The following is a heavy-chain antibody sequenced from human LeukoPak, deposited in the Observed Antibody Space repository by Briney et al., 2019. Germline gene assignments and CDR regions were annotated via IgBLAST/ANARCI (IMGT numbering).Heavy chain of an antibody. Sequence: SETLSLTCTVSGGSISSYYWSWIRQPPGKGLEWIGYIYYSGSTNYNPSLKSRVTISIDTSKSQFSLKLTSVTAADTAVYYCARTPPPYYYYRDVGGKATTVTFSS. CDR1: GGSISSYY. CDR3: ARTPPPYYYYRDV. V-gene: IGHV4-59*08. CDR2: IYYSGST. J-gene: IGHJ6*03.